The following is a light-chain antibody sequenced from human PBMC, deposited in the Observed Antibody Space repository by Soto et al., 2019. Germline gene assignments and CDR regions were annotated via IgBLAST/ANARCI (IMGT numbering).Light chain of an antibody. CDR3: QQYAFSPIT. CDR2: DTS. V-gene: IGKV3-20*01. J-gene: IGKJ5*01. Sequence: EIVLTQSPGTLSLSPGDGATLSCRASQYVAKSYLGWYQRKPCQAPRLLIFDTSTRATGIPDKFSDSGSGTDFALTISRLEPEDFAVYHCQQYAFSPITFGQGTRLEIK. CDR1: QYVAKSY.